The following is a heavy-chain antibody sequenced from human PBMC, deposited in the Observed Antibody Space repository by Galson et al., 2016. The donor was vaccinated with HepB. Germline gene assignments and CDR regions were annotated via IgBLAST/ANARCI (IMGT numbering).Heavy chain of an antibody. D-gene: IGHD3-10*01. CDR2: VWQDGSNK. J-gene: IGHJ4*02. CDR3: ARSDAVGGCIYYFDY. Sequence: SLRLSCAASGVTLSPYGMHWVRQAPGKGLEWVAVVWQDGSNKVYADSVKGRFTISRDDSRSTVYLQMNSLRAEDTAVYFCARSDAVGGCIYYFDYWGQGTLVSVSS. V-gene: IGHV3-33*01. CDR1: GVTLSPYG.